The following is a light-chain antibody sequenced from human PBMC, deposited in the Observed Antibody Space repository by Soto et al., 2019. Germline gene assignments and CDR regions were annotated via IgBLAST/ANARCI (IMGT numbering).Light chain of an antibody. J-gene: IGKJ1*01. CDR3: MQALQTPRT. V-gene: IGKV2-28*01. Sequence: DIVMTQSPLSLPVTPGEPASISCRSSQSLLHSNGYNYLDWYLQKPGQSPQLLIYLDSNRSAGVPDRFSGSGSGTDFTLRISRVEAEDVGVYYCMQALQTPRTFGQGTQVEIK. CDR2: LDS. CDR1: QSLLHSNGYNY.